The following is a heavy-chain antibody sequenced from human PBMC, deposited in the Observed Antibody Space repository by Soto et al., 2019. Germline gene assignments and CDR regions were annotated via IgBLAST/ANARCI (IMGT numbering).Heavy chain of an antibody. D-gene: IGHD1-1*01. CDR3: ARVERGTATTVVDAFDI. V-gene: IGHV4-34*01. CDR2: MSHSGGT. J-gene: IGHJ3*02. Sequence: QVQLQQWGAGLLKPSETLSLTCAVYGGFVSSGSYYWSWIRQPPGKGLEWIGEMSHSGGTHFNPSLKSRVTISVDTSNIQFSLKMSSVTAADTALYYCARVERGTATTVVDAFDIWGPGTMVTVSS. CDR1: GGFVSSGSYY.